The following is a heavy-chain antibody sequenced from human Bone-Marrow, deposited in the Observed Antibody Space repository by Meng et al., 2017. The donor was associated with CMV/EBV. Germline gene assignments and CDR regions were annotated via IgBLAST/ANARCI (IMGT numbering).Heavy chain of an antibody. CDR2: IIPIFGTA. D-gene: IGHD2-2*01. V-gene: IGHV1-69*05. Sequence: SVKVSCKASGYTFTGYYMHWVRQAPGQGLEWMGGIIPIFGTANYAQKFQGRVTITTDESTSTAYMELSSLRSEDTAVYYCAIGRYQLLFPVYYYYGMDVWGQGTTVTVSS. CDR1: GYTFTGYY. J-gene: IGHJ6*02. CDR3: AIGRYQLLFPVYYYYGMDV.